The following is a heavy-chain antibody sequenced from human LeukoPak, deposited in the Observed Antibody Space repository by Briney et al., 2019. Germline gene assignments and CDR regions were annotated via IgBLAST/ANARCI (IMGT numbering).Heavy chain of an antibody. CDR2: INHSGST. D-gene: IGHD6-19*01. V-gene: IGHV4-34*01. CDR3: ARGNPYSRGWSYDY. J-gene: IGHJ4*02. Sequence: SETLSLTCAVYGGSFSGYYWSWIRQPPGKGLEWIGEINHSGSTNYNPPLKSRVTISVDTSKNQFSLKLSSVTAADTAVYYCARGNPYSRGWSYDYWGQGTLVTVSS. CDR1: GGSFSGYY.